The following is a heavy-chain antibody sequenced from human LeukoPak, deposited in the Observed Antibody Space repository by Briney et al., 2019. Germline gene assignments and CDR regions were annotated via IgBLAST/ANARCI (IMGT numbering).Heavy chain of an antibody. CDR2: IKQDGSEK. CDR1: GFTFSSYW. CDR3: ARDPYSGSYSPYFDY. J-gene: IGHJ4*02. D-gene: IGHD1-26*01. Sequence: GGSLRLSCAASGFTFSSYWTSWVRQAPGKGLEWVANIKQDGSEKYYVDSVKGRFTISRDNAENSLYLQMNSLRAEDTAVYYCARDPYSGSYSPYFDYWGQGTLVTVSS. V-gene: IGHV3-7*04.